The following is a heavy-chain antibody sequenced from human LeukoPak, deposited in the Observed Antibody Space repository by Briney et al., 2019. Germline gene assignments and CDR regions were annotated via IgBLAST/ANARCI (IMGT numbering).Heavy chain of an antibody. J-gene: IGHJ4*02. D-gene: IGHD5-12*01. Sequence: ASVKVSCKASGYTFTSYGISWVRQAPGQGLEWMGWISAYNGNTNYAQKLQGRVTMTRDTSTSTVYMELSSLRSKDTAVYYCARDLGGYDSAGFDYWGQGTLVTVSS. CDR3: ARDLGGYDSAGFDY. CDR1: GYTFTSYG. V-gene: IGHV1-18*01. CDR2: ISAYNGNT.